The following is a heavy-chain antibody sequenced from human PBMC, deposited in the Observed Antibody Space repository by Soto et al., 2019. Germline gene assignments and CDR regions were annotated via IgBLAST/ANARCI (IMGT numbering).Heavy chain of an antibody. Sequence: ASVKVSCKASGYTFSSNDIDWVRQASGQGLEWMGWMKPSTGDSGYAQDFQGRITLTRDTATGTAYMELSSLRPEDTAVYYCARGGPAAGFDLWDQGTLDTVSS. CDR1: GYTFSSND. J-gene: IGHJ4*02. CDR2: MKPSTGDS. V-gene: IGHV1-8*01. D-gene: IGHD6-13*01. CDR3: ARGGPAAGFDL.